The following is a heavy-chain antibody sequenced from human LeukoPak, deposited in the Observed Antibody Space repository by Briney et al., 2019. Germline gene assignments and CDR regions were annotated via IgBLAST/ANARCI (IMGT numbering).Heavy chain of an antibody. D-gene: IGHD5-18*01. CDR1: GFTFSDYG. CDR2: TSYDESEK. J-gene: IGHJ4*02. Sequence: GGSLRLSCAASGFTFSDYGMNWVRQAPGKGLEWVAITSYDESEKYYVDSVKGRFTISRDNSKNTLYLQMNSLRAEDTAVYYCARDEYGDPSAAMVTGPLDYWGQGTLVTVSS. CDR3: ARDEYGDPSAAMVTGPLDY. V-gene: IGHV3-30*03.